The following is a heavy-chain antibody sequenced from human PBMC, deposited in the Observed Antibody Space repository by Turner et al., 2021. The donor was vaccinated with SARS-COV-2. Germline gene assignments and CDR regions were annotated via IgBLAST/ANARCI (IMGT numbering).Heavy chain of an antibody. J-gene: IGHJ4*02. V-gene: IGHV3-33*01. D-gene: IGHD4-17*01. Sequence: QVQLVESGGGVVQPGRSLRLSCAASGFTFITYGMHWVRQAPGKGLEWVAVIWYDGSDKYYADSVKGRFTISRDNSKNTLYLQMNNLRAEDTAVYYGARSTVTTPPDYWGQGTLVTVSS. CDR3: ARSTVTTPPDY. CDR1: GFTFITYG. CDR2: IWYDGSDK.